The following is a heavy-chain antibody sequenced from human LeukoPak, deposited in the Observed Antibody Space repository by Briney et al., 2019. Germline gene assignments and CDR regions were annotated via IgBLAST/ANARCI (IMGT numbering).Heavy chain of an antibody. Sequence: GASVKVSCKASGYTFTGYYMHWARQAPGQGLEWMGWINPNSGGTNYAQKFQGRVTMTRDTSISTAYMELSRLRSDDTAVYYCARDLEDFWSGYYSRYFDYWGQGTLVTVSS. V-gene: IGHV1-2*02. D-gene: IGHD3-3*01. CDR1: GYTFTGYY. CDR3: ARDLEDFWSGYYSRYFDY. CDR2: INPNSGGT. J-gene: IGHJ4*02.